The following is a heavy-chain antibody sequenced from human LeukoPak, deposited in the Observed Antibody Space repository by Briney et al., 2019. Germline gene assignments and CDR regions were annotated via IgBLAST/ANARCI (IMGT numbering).Heavy chain of an antibody. CDR1: GFTASSNY. CDR2: IYSGGST. CDR3: ARGSIVGALDY. D-gene: IGHD1-26*01. J-gene: IGHJ4*02. Sequence: PGGSLRLSCAASGFTASSNYMSWVRQAPGKGLEWVSVIYSGGSTYYADSVKGRFTISRDNSKNTLYLQMNSLRAEDTAVYYCARGSIVGALDYWGQGTLVTVSS. V-gene: IGHV3-53*01.